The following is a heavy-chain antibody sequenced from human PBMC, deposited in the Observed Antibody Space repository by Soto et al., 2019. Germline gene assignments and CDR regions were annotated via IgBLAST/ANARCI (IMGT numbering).Heavy chain of an antibody. CDR3: ARAWGDYKQKYFDY. Sequence: SETLSLTCAVSGGSISSGGYSWSWIRQPPGKGLEWIGYIYHSGSTYYNPSLKSRVTISVDRSKNQFSLKLSSVTAADTAVYYCARAWGDYKQKYFDYWGQGTLVTVSS. V-gene: IGHV4-30-2*01. CDR2: IYHSGST. D-gene: IGHD4-17*01. J-gene: IGHJ4*02. CDR1: GGSISSGGYS.